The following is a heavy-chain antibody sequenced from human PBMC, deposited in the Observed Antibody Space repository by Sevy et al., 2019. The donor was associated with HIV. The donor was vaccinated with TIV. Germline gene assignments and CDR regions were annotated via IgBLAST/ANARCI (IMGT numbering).Heavy chain of an antibody. CDR1: GFTFSNAW. Sequence: GGSLRLSCAASGFTFSNAWMSWVRQAPGKGLEWVGCIKSKTDGGTTDYAAPVKGRFTISRDDSKNTLYLQMNSLKTEDTAVYYCTTVYDFWSGYLDSYYMDVWGKGTTVTVSS. D-gene: IGHD3-3*01. J-gene: IGHJ6*03. CDR3: TTVYDFWSGYLDSYYMDV. CDR2: IKSKTDGGTT. V-gene: IGHV3-15*01.